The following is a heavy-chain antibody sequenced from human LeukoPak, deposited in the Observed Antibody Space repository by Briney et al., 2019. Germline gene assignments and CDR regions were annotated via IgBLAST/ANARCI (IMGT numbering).Heavy chain of an antibody. V-gene: IGHV3-48*01. Sequence: GGSLRLSCAASGFTFSSYAMHWVRQAPGKGLEWVSYISSSSSTIYYADSVKGRFTISRDNAKNSLYLQVNSLRAEDTAVYYCASQFGGDKYYFDYWGQGTLVTVSS. CDR3: ASQFGGDKYYFDY. CDR1: GFTFSSYA. J-gene: IGHJ4*02. CDR2: ISSSSSTI. D-gene: IGHD3-16*01.